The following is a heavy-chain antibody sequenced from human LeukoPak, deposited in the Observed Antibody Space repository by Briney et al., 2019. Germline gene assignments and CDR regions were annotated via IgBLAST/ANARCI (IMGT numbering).Heavy chain of an antibody. CDR2: IYASGAT. J-gene: IGHJ4*02. CDR1: APSVSSSDSY. Sequence: SETLSLTCTVSAPSVSSSDSYSGWLRQPAGKGWEWIGSIYASGATYYNPSLNSPVTISVDRSKNQLSVTLTSVTAADMAVYYCARAATYYYDSSGYYFVYWGQGALVTVSS. V-gene: IGHV4-39*01. CDR3: ARAATYYYDSSGYYFVY. D-gene: IGHD3-22*01.